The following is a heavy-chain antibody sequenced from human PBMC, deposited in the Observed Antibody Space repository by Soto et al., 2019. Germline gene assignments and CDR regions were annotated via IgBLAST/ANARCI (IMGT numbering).Heavy chain of an antibody. V-gene: IGHV3-11*01. CDR3: ARDVAAAGSVYMDV. J-gene: IGHJ6*03. Sequence: PGGSLRLSCAASGFTFSDYYMSWIRQAPGKGLEWVSYISSSGITIYYADSVKGRFTISRDNAKNSLYLQMNSLRAEDTAVYYCARDVAAAGSVYMDVWGKGTTVTVSS. D-gene: IGHD6-13*01. CDR2: ISSSGITI. CDR1: GFTFSDYY.